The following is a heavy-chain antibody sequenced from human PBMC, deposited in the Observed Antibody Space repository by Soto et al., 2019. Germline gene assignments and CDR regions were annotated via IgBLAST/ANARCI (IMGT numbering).Heavy chain of an antibody. V-gene: IGHV3-33*08. D-gene: IGHD2-15*01. J-gene: IGHJ4*02. CDR1: GFTFSSHG. Sequence: GGSLRLSCAASGFTFSSHGMHLVRQAPGKGLGWVAVIWYDGSNKYYADSVKGRFTFSRDNSKNTMSLQMNSLRVEDTAVYYCARWGCSGSNCNLNQRSFDLWGQGTLVTVSS. CDR2: IWYDGSNK. CDR3: ARWGCSGSNCNLNQRSFDL.